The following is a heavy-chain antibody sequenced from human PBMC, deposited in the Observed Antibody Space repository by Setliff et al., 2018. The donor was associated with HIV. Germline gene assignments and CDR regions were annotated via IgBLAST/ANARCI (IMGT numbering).Heavy chain of an antibody. V-gene: IGHV3-48*04. CDR2: IDSGSETK. Sequence: GGSLRLSCEASGFTFSGSDMNWVRLVPGKGLEWVSYIDSGSETKYYAHSVKGRFSISRDNSRNALFLQMNNLGVDDTAVYYCAREGSSGYTGWFDSWGQGTLVTVSS. CDR3: AREGSSGYTGWFDS. CDR1: GFTFSGSD. J-gene: IGHJ5*01. D-gene: IGHD3-22*01.